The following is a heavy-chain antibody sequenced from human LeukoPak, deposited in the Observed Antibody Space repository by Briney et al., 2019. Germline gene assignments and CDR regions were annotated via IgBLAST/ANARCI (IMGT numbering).Heavy chain of an antibody. CDR1: GGSISSSSYY. V-gene: IGHV4-39*01. CDR2: IYYSGST. J-gene: IGHJ4*02. CDR3: ARRSNYYDSGNYFDY. D-gene: IGHD3-22*01. Sequence: SETLSLTCTVSGGSISSSSYYWGWIRQPPGKGLEGIRRIYYSGSTSYNPSLKNRVTISVDTFKNQFSLKLSSVTAADTAVYYCARRSNYYDSGNYFDYWGQGTLVTVSP.